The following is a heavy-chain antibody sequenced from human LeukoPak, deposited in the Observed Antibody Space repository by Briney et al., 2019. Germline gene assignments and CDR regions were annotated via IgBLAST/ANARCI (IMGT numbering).Heavy chain of an antibody. Sequence: GGSLRLSCAASGFTFSSYSMNWVRQAPGKGLEWVSSISSSSSYIYYADSVKGRFTISRDNAKNSLYLQMNSLRAEDTAVYYCARDSHYDSSGYFWFDPWGQGTLVTVSS. D-gene: IGHD3-22*01. CDR3: ARDSHYDSSGYFWFDP. CDR1: GFTFSSYS. CDR2: ISSSSSYI. J-gene: IGHJ5*02. V-gene: IGHV3-21*01.